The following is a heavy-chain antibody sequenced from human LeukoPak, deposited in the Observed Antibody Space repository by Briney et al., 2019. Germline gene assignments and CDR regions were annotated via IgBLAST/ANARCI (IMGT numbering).Heavy chain of an antibody. CDR2: LHHEDDET. D-gene: IGHD5-18*01. Sequence: ASVKVSRKVSVYIPTVLSLHWVRHTRRKGFEGRRGLHHEDDETIYAQKLQGRVTMTEDTSTDTAYMELSSLRSEDTAVDYCATELWIQLWPPPFAYWGQGTLVTVSS. J-gene: IGHJ4*02. CDR3: ATELWIQLWPPPFAY. V-gene: IGHV1-24*01. CDR1: VYIPTVLS.